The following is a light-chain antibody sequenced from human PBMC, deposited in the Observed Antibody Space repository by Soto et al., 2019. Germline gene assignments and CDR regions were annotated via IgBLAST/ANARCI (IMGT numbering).Light chain of an antibody. CDR1: QNINRW. CDR2: KTS. V-gene: IGKV1-5*03. Sequence: DIQMTQSPSTLSASVGDRVTITCRASQNINRWLAWYQQKPGQAPKPLIYKTSSLESGVPSRFSGNGSWTEFSLTISSLLPDDSATYFCQQYNYYWTFGQGTKVEIK. CDR3: QQYNYYWT. J-gene: IGKJ1*01.